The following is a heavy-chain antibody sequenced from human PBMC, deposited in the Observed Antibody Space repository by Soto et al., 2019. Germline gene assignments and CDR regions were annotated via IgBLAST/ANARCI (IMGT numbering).Heavy chain of an antibody. Sequence: SSETLSLTCAVYGGSFSGYYWSWIRQPPGKGLEWIGEINHSGSTNYNPSLKSRVTISVDTSKNQFSLKLSSVTAADTAVYYCARRVSCRARSCSFTPSYYYGMDVWGQGTTVTVSS. J-gene: IGHJ6*02. V-gene: IGHV4-34*01. D-gene: IGHD2-15*01. CDR2: INHSGST. CDR3: ARRVSCRARSCSFTPSYYYGMDV. CDR1: GGSFSGYY.